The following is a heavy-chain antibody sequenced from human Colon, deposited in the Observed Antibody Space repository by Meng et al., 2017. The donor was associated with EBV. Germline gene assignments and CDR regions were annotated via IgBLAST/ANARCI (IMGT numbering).Heavy chain of an antibody. CDR2: IDHRGNT. V-gene: IGHV4-34*01. CDR1: GGSFRDYY. Sequence: QVQLQQWGAGLLKPSGTLSRSCAVYGGSFRDYYLTWCRHPPGKWLEWIGEIDHRGNTNYNPSLKSRVTISLDTSKKQFSLKVCFVTAADSAVYYCARRGPSGNFSPWSQGALVTVSS. J-gene: IGHJ5*02. CDR3: ARRGPSGNFSP. D-gene: IGHD3-10*01.